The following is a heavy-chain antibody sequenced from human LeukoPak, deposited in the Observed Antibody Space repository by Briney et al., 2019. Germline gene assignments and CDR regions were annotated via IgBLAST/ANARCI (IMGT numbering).Heavy chain of an antibody. CDR3: AKDHGSSGLFDY. D-gene: IGHD6-19*01. CDR1: GFTFSSYA. J-gene: IGHJ4*02. Sequence: GGSLRLSCAASGFTFSSYAMHWVRQAPGKGLEWVAVISYDGSNKYYADSVKGRFTISRDNSKNTLYLQMNSLRAEDTAVYYCAKDHGSSGLFDYWGQGTLVTVSS. V-gene: IGHV3-30-3*01. CDR2: ISYDGSNK.